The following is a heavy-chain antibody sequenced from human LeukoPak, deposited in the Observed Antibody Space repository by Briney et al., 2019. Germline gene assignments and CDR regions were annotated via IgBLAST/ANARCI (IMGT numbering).Heavy chain of an antibody. D-gene: IGHD6-13*01. Sequence: EASVKVSCKASGYTFTVYYMHWVRQAPGQGLEWMGWINPNSGGTNYAQKFQGRVTMTRDTSISTAYMELSRLRSDDTAVYYCARDKGEYSSSWRFDPWGQGTLVTVSS. V-gene: IGHV1-2*02. CDR1: GYTFTVYY. CDR2: INPNSGGT. J-gene: IGHJ5*02. CDR3: ARDKGEYSSSWRFDP.